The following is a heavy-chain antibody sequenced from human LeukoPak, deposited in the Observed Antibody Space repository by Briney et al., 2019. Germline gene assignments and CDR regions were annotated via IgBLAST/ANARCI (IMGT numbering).Heavy chain of an antibody. CDR3: VNGGSYLTK. CDR2: IYFTGTT. J-gene: IGHJ4*02. Sequence: SETLSLTCTVSGGSISSYWSWIRQSPGKGLEWIGYIYFTGTTNYNPSHKSRLTISIDTSRNQFSLKLSSATAADTAIYYCVNGGSYLTKWGQGTLVTVSS. V-gene: IGHV4-59*01. CDR1: GGSISSY. D-gene: IGHD3-10*01.